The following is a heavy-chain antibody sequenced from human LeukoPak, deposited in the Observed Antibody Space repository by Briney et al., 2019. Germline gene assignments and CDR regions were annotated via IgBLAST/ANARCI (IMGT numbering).Heavy chain of an antibody. CDR2: IYYSGST. CDR1: GGSISTYY. Sequence: SETLSLTCTVSGGSISTYYWSWIRQPPGKGLEYIGYIYYSGSTNYNPSLKSRVTISVDTSKNQFSLKLSSVTAADTAVYYCARNKVAAGSDWFVPWGQGTLVTVSS. V-gene: IGHV4-59*08. J-gene: IGHJ5*02. D-gene: IGHD6-13*01. CDR3: ARNKVAAGSDWFVP.